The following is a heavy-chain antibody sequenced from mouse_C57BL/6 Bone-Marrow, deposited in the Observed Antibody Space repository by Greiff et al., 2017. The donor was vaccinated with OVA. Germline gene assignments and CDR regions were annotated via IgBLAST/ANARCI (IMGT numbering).Heavy chain of an antibody. CDR2: ISNGGGST. CDR3: ARQGWDAWFAY. V-gene: IGHV5-12*01. CDR1: GFTFSDYY. Sequence: EVKVVESGGGLVQPGGSLKLSCAASGFTFSDYYMYWVRQTPEKRLEWVAYISNGGGSTYYPDTVKGRFTISRDNAKNTLYLQMSRLKSEDTAMYYCARQGWDAWFAYWGQGTLVTVSA. J-gene: IGHJ3*01. D-gene: IGHD4-1*01.